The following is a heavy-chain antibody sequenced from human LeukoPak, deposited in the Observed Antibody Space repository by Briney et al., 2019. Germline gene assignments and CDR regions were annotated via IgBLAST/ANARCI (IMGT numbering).Heavy chain of an antibody. CDR1: GVSISSSSYY. D-gene: IGHD3-22*01. CDR2: IYYSGST. J-gene: IGHJ4*02. Sequence: SETLSLTCTVSGVSISSSSYYWGWIRQPPGKGLEWIGSIYYSGSTYYNPSLKSRVTISVDTSKNQFSLKLSSVTAADTAVYYCARARDSSGPSDYWGQGTLVTVSS. CDR3: ARARDSSGPSDY. V-gene: IGHV4-39*07.